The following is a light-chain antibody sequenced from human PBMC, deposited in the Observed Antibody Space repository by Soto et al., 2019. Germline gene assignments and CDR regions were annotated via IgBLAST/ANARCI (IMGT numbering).Light chain of an antibody. CDR3: SSFAGSHYFYV. CDR2: EVS. J-gene: IGLJ1*01. CDR1: SSDVGNYNY. Sequence: QSALTQPPSASGSPGQSVTISCTGSSSDVGNYNYVSWYQQHPGKAPKLMIYEVSKRPSGVPDRFSGSKSGNTASLTVSGLQAEDEADYYCSSFAGSHYFYVFGAGTKLTVL. V-gene: IGLV2-8*01.